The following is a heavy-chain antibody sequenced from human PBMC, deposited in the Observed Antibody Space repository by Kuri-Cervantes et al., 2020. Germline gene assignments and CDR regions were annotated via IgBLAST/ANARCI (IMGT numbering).Heavy chain of an antibody. V-gene: IGHV1-2*02. D-gene: IGHD6-13*01. CDR1: GYTFIDYY. CDR3: ASGIAGGGMDV. Sequence: ASVKVSCKTSGYTFIDYYIHWVRRAPRQGLEWMGSINPDSGDTDSAQKFQGRVTMTRDTSISTAYMELSRLRSDDTAVYYCASGIAGGGMDVWGQGTTVTVSS. CDR2: INPDSGDT. J-gene: IGHJ6*02.